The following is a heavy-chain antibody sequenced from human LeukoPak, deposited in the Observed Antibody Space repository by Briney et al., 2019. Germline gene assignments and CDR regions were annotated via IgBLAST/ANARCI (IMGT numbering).Heavy chain of an antibody. CDR3: ARARYGSGSYEYFQH. V-gene: IGHV3-53*01. D-gene: IGHD3-10*01. CDR2: IYSGGST. J-gene: IGHJ1*01. Sequence: GGSLRLSCAASGFTVSSNYMSWVRQAPGKGLEWVSVIYSGGSTYYADSVKGRFTISRDNSKNTLYLQMNSLRAEDTAVYYCARARYGSGSYEYFQHWGQGTLVTVSS. CDR1: GFTVSSNY.